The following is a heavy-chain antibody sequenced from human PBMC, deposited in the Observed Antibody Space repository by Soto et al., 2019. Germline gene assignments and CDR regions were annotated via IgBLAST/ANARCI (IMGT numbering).Heavy chain of an antibody. CDR3: ARYGDYGPPPRNYFDY. J-gene: IGHJ4*02. V-gene: IGHV4-59*01. CDR1: GGSISSYY. D-gene: IGHD4-17*01. Sequence: SETLSLTCTVSGGSISSYYWSWIRQPPGKGLEWIGYIYYSGSTNYNPSLKSRVTISVDTSKNQFSLKLSSVTAADTAVYYCARYGDYGPPPRNYFDYWGQGTLVTVSS. CDR2: IYYSGST.